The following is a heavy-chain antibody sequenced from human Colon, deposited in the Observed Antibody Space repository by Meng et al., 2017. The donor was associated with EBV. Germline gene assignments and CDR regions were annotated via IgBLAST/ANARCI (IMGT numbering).Heavy chain of an antibody. CDR3: ARVRVIPAAVGFDY. CDR2: IYRGGGT. D-gene: IGHD2-2*01. J-gene: IGHJ4*02. CDR1: GGSISTSDW. V-gene: IGHV4-4*03. Sequence: QGQRKEAGPGLVEPPGTLSLTCAVSGGSISTSDWWSWVRQPPGKGLEWIGEIYRGGGTNYNPSFKSRVTISVDTSNNHFSLKLSYVTAADTAVYYCARVRVIPAAVGFDYWGQGTLVTVSS.